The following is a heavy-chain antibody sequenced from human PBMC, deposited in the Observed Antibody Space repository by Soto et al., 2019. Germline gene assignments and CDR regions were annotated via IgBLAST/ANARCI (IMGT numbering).Heavy chain of an antibody. CDR3: ARDRDFFWGSLDS. CDR1: GFTVSDND. CDR2: IYRYDDDKA. V-gene: IGHV3-66*01. Sequence: EVQVVESGGGSVQPGGSLRLACAASGFTVSDNDMNWVRQAPGRGLEWVALIYRYDDDKAYYTDSVKGRFTISRETSTYTVFLQMNRLRAEDTAIYYCARDRDFFWGSLDSWGQGTLVTVSS. J-gene: IGHJ4*02. D-gene: IGHD3-16*01.